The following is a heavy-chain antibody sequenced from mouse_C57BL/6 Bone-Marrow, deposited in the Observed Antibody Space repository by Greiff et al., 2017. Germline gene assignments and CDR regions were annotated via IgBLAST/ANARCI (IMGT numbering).Heavy chain of an antibody. CDR1: GYTFTSYW. J-gene: IGHJ1*03. CDR2: IDPSDSYT. D-gene: IGHD4-1*01. Sequence: VQLQQPGAELVMPGASVKLSCKASGYTFTSYWMHWVKQRPGQGLEWIGDIDPSDSYTNYNQKFKGKSTLTVDKSSSTAYMQLSSLTSEDSAVYYCARHRLGRGYFDVWGTGTTVTVSS. V-gene: IGHV1-69*01. CDR3: ARHRLGRGYFDV.